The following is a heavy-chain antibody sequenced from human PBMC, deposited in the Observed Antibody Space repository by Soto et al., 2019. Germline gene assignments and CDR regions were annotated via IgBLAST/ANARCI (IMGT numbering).Heavy chain of an antibody. CDR3: ARDHSRSYYYGMDV. Sequence: DSPKVSFKASGYSLTTYGLSWVRQAPGQGLEWMGRINNVNTNYPQKFQGRVTMTTDTSTSTTFMELRSLTSDDTAVYYCARDHSRSYYYGMDVWGQGTTVTVSS. D-gene: IGHD4-4*01. J-gene: IGHJ6*02. V-gene: IGHV1-18*01. CDR1: GYSLTTYG. CDR2: INNVNT.